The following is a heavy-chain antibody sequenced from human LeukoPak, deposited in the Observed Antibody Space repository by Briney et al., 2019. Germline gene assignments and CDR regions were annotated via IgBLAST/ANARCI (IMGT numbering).Heavy chain of an antibody. J-gene: IGHJ4*02. CDR1: GFTFSTYG. Sequence: GGSLRLSCAASGFTFSTYGVYWVRQAPGKGLEWVSSNSGGSTYVADSVKGRFTISRDNSKNTLYLQMNSLRAEDTAVYYCAKDLGSSGWYIDYWGQGTLVTVPS. D-gene: IGHD6-19*01. V-gene: IGHV3-23*01. CDR3: AKDLGSSGWYIDY. CDR2: NSGGST.